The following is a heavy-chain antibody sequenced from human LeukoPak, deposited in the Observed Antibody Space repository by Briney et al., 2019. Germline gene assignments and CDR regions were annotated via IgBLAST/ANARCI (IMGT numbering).Heavy chain of an antibody. CDR1: KFTFSNAW. CDR3: ATYPQNRH. J-gene: IGHJ4*02. CDR2: IKPNTGGGTA. Sequence: PGGSLRLSCSASKFTFSNAWMSWVRQAPGKGLEWLGRIKPNTGGGTAAYAAPVEDRFTISRDDLKGMLYLQMNSLKIEDTAVYYCATYPQNRHWGQGTLVTVSS. V-gene: IGHV3-15*01. D-gene: IGHD2/OR15-2a*01.